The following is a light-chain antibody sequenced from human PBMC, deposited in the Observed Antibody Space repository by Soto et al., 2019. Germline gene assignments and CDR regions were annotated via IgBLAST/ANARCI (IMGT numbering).Light chain of an antibody. CDR2: GAS. J-gene: IGKJ4*01. CDR3: QQHYEWVT. V-gene: IGKV3-15*01. CDR1: QSVSNN. Sequence: EIVMTQSPATLSLSPGETATLSCRASQSVSNNLVWYQQKPGQAPRLLINGASTRATGILARFSGSGSGTEFTLIISRLQSEDFAIYYCQQHYEWVTFGGGTKVEI.